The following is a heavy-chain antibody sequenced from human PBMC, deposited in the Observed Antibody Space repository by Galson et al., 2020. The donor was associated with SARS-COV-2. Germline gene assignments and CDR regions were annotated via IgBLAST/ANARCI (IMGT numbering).Heavy chain of an antibody. CDR1: GYTFTSYD. J-gene: IGHJ5*02. CDR2: MNPNSGNT. D-gene: IGHD3-22*01. CDR3: ARGVSMGTMIVVVITPWFDP. V-gene: IGHV1-8*01. Sequence: ASVKVSCKASGYTFTSYDINWVRQATGQGLEWMGWMNPNSGNTGYAQKFQGRVTMTRNTSISTAYMELSSLRSEDTAVYYCARGVSMGTMIVVVITPWFDPWGQGTLVTVSS.